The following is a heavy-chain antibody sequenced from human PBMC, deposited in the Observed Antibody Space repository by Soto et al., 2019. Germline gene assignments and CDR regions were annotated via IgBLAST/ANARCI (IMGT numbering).Heavy chain of an antibody. J-gene: IGHJ4*02. V-gene: IGHV3-23*01. CDR1: GFTSSSYA. CDR3: AKDRYYDFWSGSSRGY. Sequence: GGSLRLSCAASGFTSSSYAMSWVRQAPGKGLEWVSAISGSGGSTYYADSVKGRFTISRDNSKNTLYLQMNSLRAEDTAVYYCAKDRYYDFWSGSSRGYWGQGTLVTVSS. D-gene: IGHD3-3*01. CDR2: ISGSGGST.